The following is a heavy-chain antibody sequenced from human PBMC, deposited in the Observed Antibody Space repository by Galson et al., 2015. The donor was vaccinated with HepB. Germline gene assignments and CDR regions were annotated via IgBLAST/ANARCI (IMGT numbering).Heavy chain of an antibody. J-gene: IGHJ1*01. CDR3: ARDLGGTEYFQH. CDR2: IYYSGST. D-gene: IGHD4-23*01. CDR1: GGSISSYY. V-gene: IGHV4-59*01. Sequence: SETLSLTCTVSGGSISSYYWSWIRQPPGKGLEWIGYIYYSGSTNYNPSLKSRVTISVDTSKNQFSLKLSSVTAADTAVYYCARDLGGTEYFQHWGQGTLVTVSS.